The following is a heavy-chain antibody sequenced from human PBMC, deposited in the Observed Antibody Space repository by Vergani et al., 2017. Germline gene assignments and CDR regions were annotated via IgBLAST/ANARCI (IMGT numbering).Heavy chain of an antibody. CDR3: ASDGAEDSGSWKGHY. Sequence: QVQLVQSGAEVKKPGSSVKVSCKASGGTFSSYAISWVRQAPGQGLEWMGGIIPICGKANYAQKFQGRVTFTADESTSTAYLELSSLRAEDTAVYYCASDGAEDSGSWKGHYWGQGTLVTVSS. J-gene: IGHJ4*02. D-gene: IGHD1-26*01. CDR1: GGTFSSYA. CDR2: IIPICGKA. V-gene: IGHV1-69*12.